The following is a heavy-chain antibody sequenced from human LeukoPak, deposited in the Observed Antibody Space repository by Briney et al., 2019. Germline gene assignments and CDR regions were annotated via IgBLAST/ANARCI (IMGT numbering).Heavy chain of an antibody. CDR3: ARDTLDYYDSGYDAFDI. CDR2: ISSSSSYI. CDR1: GFTFSSYS. V-gene: IGHV3-21*01. D-gene: IGHD3-22*01. J-gene: IGHJ3*02. Sequence: GGSLRLSCAASGFTFSSYSMNWVRQAPGKGLEWVSSISSSSSYIYYADSVEGRFTISRDNAKNSLYLQMNSLRAEDTAVYYCARDTLDYYDSGYDAFDIWGQGTMVTVSS.